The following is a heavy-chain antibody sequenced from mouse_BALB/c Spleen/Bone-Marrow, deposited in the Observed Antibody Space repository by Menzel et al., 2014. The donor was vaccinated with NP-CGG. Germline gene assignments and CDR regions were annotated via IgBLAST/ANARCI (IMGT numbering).Heavy chain of an antibody. J-gene: IGHJ1*01. V-gene: IGHV7-3*02. CDR1: GFTFTDYY. CDR2: IRNKAKGYTT. Sequence: EVQLVESGGGLVQPGGSLRLSCATSGFTFTDYYMSWVRQPPGKALEWLGFIRNKAKGYTTDYSASVKGRFTISRDNSQSISYIQMNTLRAEDSATYYCARDENVGIYWYFDVWGAGTTVTVSS. CDR3: ARDENVGIYWYFDV.